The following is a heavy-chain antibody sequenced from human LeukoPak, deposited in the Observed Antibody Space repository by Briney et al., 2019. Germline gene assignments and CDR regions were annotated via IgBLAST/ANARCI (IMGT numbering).Heavy chain of an antibody. CDR2: INPNSGGT. V-gene: IGHV1-2*02. D-gene: IGHD3-10*01. CDR1: GYTFTGYY. J-gene: IGHJ4*02. Sequence: ASVKVSCKASGYTFTGYYMHWVRQAPGQGLEWMGWINPNSGGTNYAQKFQGRVTMTRDTSISTAYMELSRLRSDDTAMYYCARDYGSGSYGLDYWGQGTLVTVSS. CDR3: ARDYGSGSYGLDY.